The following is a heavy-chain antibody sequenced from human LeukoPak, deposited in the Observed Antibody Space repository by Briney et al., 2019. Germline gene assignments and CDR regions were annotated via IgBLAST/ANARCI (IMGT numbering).Heavy chain of an antibody. V-gene: IGHV3-48*01. CDR3: VRGGVADGNYFGD. CDR1: GFTFSSYS. CDR2: ITGDNKD. J-gene: IGHJ4*02. Sequence: GGSLRLSCAAAGFTFSSYSMNWVRQVPGKGPEWLSYITGDNKDYYADSVKGRFIISRDNAERSVYLQMNSLTVDDTALYYCVRGGVADGNYFGDWGQGAVVTVSS. D-gene: IGHD3-10*01.